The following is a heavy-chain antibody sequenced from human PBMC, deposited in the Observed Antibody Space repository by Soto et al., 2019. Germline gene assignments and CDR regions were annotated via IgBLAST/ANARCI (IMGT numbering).Heavy chain of an antibody. CDR1: GHTFTVYY. V-gene: IGHV1-2*04. CDR2: INPNSGGT. J-gene: IGHJ4*02. Sequence: ASVKVSCKASGHTFTVYYMHWVRQAPGQGLEWMGWINPNSGGTNYAQTFQGWVTMTRDTSISTAYMELSRLRSDDTAVYYCARGSVAARRFDYWGQGTLVTLLL. D-gene: IGHD6-19*01. CDR3: ARGSVAARRFDY.